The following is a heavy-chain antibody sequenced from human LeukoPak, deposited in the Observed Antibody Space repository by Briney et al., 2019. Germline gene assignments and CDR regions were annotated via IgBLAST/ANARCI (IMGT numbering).Heavy chain of an antibody. CDR2: INHSGST. Sequence: TSETLSLTCTVSGGSMSSYYWSWIRQPPGKGLEWIGEINHSGSTNYNPSLKSRVTISVDTSKNQLSLKLSSVTAADTAVYYCARRGGSSRWDAFYYYYYMDVWGKGTTVTVSS. J-gene: IGHJ6*03. CDR1: GGSMSSYY. CDR3: ARRGGSSRWDAFYYYYYMDV. D-gene: IGHD6-13*01. V-gene: IGHV4-34*01.